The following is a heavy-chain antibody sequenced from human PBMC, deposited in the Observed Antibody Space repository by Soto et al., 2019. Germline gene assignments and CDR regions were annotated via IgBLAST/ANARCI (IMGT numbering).Heavy chain of an antibody. CDR3: ARDGARRSSWYKSFDY. CDR1: GGSISSGDYY. Sequence: PSETLSLTCTVSGGSISSGDYYWSWIRQPPGKGLEWIGYIYYSGSTYYNPSLKSRVTISVDTSKNQFSLKLSSVTAADTAVYYCARDGARRSSWYKSFDYWGQGTLVTVSS. CDR2: IYYSGST. D-gene: IGHD6-13*01. J-gene: IGHJ4*02. V-gene: IGHV4-30-4*01.